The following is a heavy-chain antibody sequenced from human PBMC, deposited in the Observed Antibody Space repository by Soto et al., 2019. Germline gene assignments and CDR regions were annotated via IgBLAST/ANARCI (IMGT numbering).Heavy chain of an antibody. Sequence: QVQLVQSGAEVKKPGSSVKVSCKASGGTFSSYAISWVRQAPGQGLEWMGGIIPISGTANYAQKFQGRVTVTANESTSTANRELSSLRSEDTAVYYCARKGGTLNYYYYGMDVWGQGTTVTVSS. CDR2: IIPISGTA. D-gene: IGHD3-16*01. CDR1: GGTFSSYA. CDR3: ARKGGTLNYYYYGMDV. J-gene: IGHJ6*02. V-gene: IGHV1-69*12.